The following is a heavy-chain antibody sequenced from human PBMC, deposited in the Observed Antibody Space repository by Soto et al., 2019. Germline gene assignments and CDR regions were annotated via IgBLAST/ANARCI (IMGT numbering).Heavy chain of an antibody. CDR2: ISSSSSYI. J-gene: IGHJ6*02. V-gene: IGHV3-21*01. CDR1: GFTFSSYN. CDR3: ARVPQWRMHCLDF. Sequence: GRSLRLSCAASGFTFSSYNMNWVRQAPGKGLEWVSSISSSSSYIYYADSVKGRFTISRDNARNSLYLQMNSLRAEDTAVFYFARVPQWRMHCLDFWGQGTTVTVS. D-gene: IGHD2-8*01.